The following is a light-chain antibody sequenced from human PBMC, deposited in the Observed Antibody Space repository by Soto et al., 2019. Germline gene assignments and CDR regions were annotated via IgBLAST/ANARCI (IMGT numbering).Light chain of an antibody. V-gene: IGKV1-5*03. Sequence: DIHTAHSPSTLSASLGDRVTMTFRASQSISSWLAWYQQKPGKAPKLLISQASSLESGVPSRFSGSGSETEFTLTISGLQPDDFASYYCQQYNSYSWTFGQGTKVDIK. CDR1: QSISSW. CDR2: QAS. CDR3: QQYNSYSWT. J-gene: IGKJ1*01.